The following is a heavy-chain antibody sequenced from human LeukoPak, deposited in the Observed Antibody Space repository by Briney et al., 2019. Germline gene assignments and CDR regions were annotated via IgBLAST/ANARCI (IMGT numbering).Heavy chain of an antibody. V-gene: IGHV3-23*01. D-gene: IGHD4-23*01. Sequence: GGSLRLSCAASGYTFSTYAMSWVRQAPGKGLEWVSLISGSGSSTYYADSVKGRFTISRDNSKNTLYLQMNSLRAEDTAVYYCGKEAGVVTPKAFDIWAKGQWSASL. J-gene: IGHJ3*02. CDR3: GKEAGVVTPKAFDI. CDR2: ISGSGSST. CDR1: GYTFSTYA.